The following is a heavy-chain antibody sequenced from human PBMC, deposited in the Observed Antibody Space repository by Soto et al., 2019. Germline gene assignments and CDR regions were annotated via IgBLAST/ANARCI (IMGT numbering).Heavy chain of an antibody. CDR2: ISGSGGST. D-gene: IGHD6-6*01. V-gene: IGHV3-23*01. J-gene: IGHJ4*02. CDR1: GFTFSSYA. CDR3: AKGGRGSSSPLDY. Sequence: EVQLLESGGGLVQPGGSLRLSCAASGFTFSSYAMSWVRQAPGKGLEWVSAISGSGGSTYYADSVKGRFTISRDNSKNTLYLQMNRLRAEDTAVYYCAKGGRGSSSPLDYWGQGTLVTVSS.